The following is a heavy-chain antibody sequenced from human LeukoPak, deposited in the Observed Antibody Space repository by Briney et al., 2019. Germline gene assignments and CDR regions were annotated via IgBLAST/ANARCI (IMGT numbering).Heavy chain of an antibody. CDR1: GFTFRNYW. CDR3: ARDGYSAGLDF. CDR2: IKHDGSEK. Sequence: GGSLRLSCAASGFTFRNYWMTWVRQAPGKGLEWVANIKHDGSEKYYVDSVKGRFTISRDNAESSLFLQMNSLRAEDTAVYYCARDGYSAGLDFWGQGIPVTVSS. D-gene: IGHD5-12*01. J-gene: IGHJ4*02. V-gene: IGHV3-7*04.